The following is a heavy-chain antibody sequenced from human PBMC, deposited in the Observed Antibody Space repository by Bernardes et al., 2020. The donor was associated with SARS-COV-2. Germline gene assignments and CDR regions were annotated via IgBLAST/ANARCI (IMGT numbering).Heavy chain of an antibody. Sequence: SETLSLTCAVYSGSFSGYYWSWIRQTPGKGLEWIGEINDSGSTKYNPALKSRVTISVDPSKNQFSLKLNSVTAADTAVFYCARGSAAVVSHFMLFFANWYFDLWGRGTLVTVSS. CDR2: INDSGST. CDR3: ARGSAAVVSHFMLFFANWYFDL. J-gene: IGHJ2*01. V-gene: IGHV4-34*01. D-gene: IGHD2-15*01. CDR1: SGSFSGYY.